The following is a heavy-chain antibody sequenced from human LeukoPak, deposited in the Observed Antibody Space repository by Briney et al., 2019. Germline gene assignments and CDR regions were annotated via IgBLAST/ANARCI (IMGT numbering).Heavy chain of an antibody. J-gene: IGHJ4*02. V-gene: IGHV3-21*01. CDR3: ARDLMLPVAY. CDR2: ISSSSSYI. Sequence: GGSLRLSCAASGLTFISYTVNWVRQAPGKGLEWVSSISSSSSYIYYADSVKGRFTISRDNAKNSLFLQMNSLRAEDTAVYYCARDLMLPVAYWGQGTLVTVSS. CDR1: GLTFISYT. D-gene: IGHD2-8*01.